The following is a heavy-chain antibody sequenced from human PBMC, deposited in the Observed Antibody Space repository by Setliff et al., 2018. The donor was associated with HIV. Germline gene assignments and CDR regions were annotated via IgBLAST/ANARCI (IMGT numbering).Heavy chain of an antibody. CDR2: IMPFFGTA. D-gene: IGHD1-26*01. CDR1: GGSFSSYG. J-gene: IGHJ4*02. V-gene: IGHV1-69*13. Sequence: GASVKVSCKASGGSFSSYGLSWVRQAPGQGLEWMGGIMPFFGTANYAQKFQGRVTIIADASTNTVNMELSSLRSEDTAVHYCARGVDGSYRKFFDNWGQGTLVTVSS. CDR3: ARGVDGSYRKFFDN.